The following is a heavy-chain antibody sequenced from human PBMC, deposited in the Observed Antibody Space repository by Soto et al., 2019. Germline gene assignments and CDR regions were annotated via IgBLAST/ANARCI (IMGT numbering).Heavy chain of an antibody. Sequence: SETLSLTCTVSGGSISSSSYYWGWIRQPPGKGLEWIGSIYYTGSTYYNPSLKSRVTISVDTSKNQFSLKLSSVTAADTAVYYCARQRRYYYDSSGYPDYWGQGTLVTVSS. D-gene: IGHD3-22*01. CDR1: GGSISSSSYY. CDR2: IYYTGST. J-gene: IGHJ4*02. CDR3: ARQRRYYYDSSGYPDY. V-gene: IGHV4-39*01.